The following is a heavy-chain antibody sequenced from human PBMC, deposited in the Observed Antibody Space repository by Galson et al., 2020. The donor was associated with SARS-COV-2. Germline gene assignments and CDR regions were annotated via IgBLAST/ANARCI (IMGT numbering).Heavy chain of an antibody. V-gene: IGHV3-30*04. J-gene: IGHJ3*02. D-gene: IGHD1-26*01. CDR1: GFTFTNYA. CDR2: ISHDGKIQ. Sequence: QLGESLKLPRAASGFTFTNYAMHWVRQAPGKGLEWLTVISHDGKIQVYADSVKGRFTISRDNSGNMVFLQIVSLRPDDTALYYCSRDVSGGASDIWGQGTMGTVS. CDR3: SRDVSGGASDI.